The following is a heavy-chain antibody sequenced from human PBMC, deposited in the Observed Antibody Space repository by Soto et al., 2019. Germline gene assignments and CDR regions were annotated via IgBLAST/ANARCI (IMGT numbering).Heavy chain of an antibody. CDR3: ARDRGDNWNGPYYYYGMDV. CDR2: IIPIFGTA. CDR1: GGTFSSYA. V-gene: IGHV1-69*12. Sequence: QVQLVQSGAEVKKPGSSVKVSCKASGGTFSSYAISWVRQAPGQGLEWMGGIIPIFGTANYAQKFQGRVTISADESTSTADMELSSLRSEDTAVYYCARDRGDNWNGPYYYYGMDVWGQGTTVTVSS. D-gene: IGHD1-1*01. J-gene: IGHJ6*02.